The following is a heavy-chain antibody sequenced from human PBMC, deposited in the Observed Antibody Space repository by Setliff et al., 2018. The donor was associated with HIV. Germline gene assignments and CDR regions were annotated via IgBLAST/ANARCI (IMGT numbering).Heavy chain of an antibody. J-gene: IGHJ6*04. V-gene: IGHV1-8*01. CDR2: MNPNSGVS. CDR1: GHTFTNVA. D-gene: IGHD3-10*01. CDR3: VSGKGVGGVIITGGLDV. Sequence: GASVTVSCKASGHTFTNVAIQCLRRATGPGLECMGWMNPNSGVSGYAQKFQGRVTMTRETTISTAYMELSSLTSEDTGVYYCVSGKGVGGVIITGGLDVWGKGTTVTVSS.